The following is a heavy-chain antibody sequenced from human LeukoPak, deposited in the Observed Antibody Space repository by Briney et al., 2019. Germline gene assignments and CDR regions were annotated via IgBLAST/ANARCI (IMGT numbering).Heavy chain of an antibody. D-gene: IGHD4-17*01. CDR1: GSTFSSYA. J-gene: IGHJ4*02. CDR2: ISGSGGST. CDR3: AKEGDYGDYYFDY. Sequence: GGSLRLSCAASGSTFSSYAMHWVRQAPGKGLEWVSAISGSGGSTYYADSVKGRFTISRDNSKNTLYLQMNSLRAEDTAVYYCAKEGDYGDYYFDYWGQGTLVTVSS. V-gene: IGHV3-23*01.